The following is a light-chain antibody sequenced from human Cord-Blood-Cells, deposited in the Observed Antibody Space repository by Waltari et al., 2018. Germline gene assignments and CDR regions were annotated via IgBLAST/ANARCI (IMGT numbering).Light chain of an antibody. J-gene: IGLJ2*01. Sequence: QTALTQPDPVSGSPGPSITISCTGTSSDVGSYNLVSWYQQHPVKAPKPRIYEGNKGPPGVSNRFAGSKSGNTASLTSSGLQAEDEADYYCCSYAGSSRVFGGGTKLTVL. V-gene: IGLV2-23*01. CDR2: EGN. CDR3: CSYAGSSRV. CDR1: SSDVGSYNL.